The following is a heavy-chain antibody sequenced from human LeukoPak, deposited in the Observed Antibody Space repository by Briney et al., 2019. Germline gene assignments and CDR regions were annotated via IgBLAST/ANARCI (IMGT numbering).Heavy chain of an antibody. CDR2: ISAYNGNT. Sequence: ASVKVSCKASGYSFSTYGITWVRQAPGQGLEWVGWISAYNGNTNYAQKFQGRVTMTTDTSTSTVYMELRRLTSDDTAVYYCARGSELLFWGQGTLVAVSS. D-gene: IGHD1-26*01. CDR1: GYSFSTYG. J-gene: IGHJ4*02. CDR3: ARGSELLF. V-gene: IGHV1-18*01.